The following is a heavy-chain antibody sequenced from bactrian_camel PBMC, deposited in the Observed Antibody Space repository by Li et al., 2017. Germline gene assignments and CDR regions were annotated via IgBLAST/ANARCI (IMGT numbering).Heavy chain of an antibody. CDR3: ATTGFDF. CDR1: GFTFSTNY. CDR2: INGDGTIT. D-gene: IGHD5*01. Sequence: QVQLVESGGGSAQAGGSLRLSCAASGFTFSTNYMNWVRQAPGKGLEWVASINGDGTITDYLDSVKGRFTISRDNAKNTVYLQMNSLKSEDTALYYCATTGFDFWGQGTQVTVS. V-gene: IGHV3-2*01. J-gene: IGHJ4*01.